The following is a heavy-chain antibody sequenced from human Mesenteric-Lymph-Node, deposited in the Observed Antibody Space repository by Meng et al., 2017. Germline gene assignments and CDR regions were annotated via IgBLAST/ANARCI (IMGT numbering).Heavy chain of an antibody. CDR3: ARDLLILDAFDI. D-gene: IGHD3-16*01. CDR2: IYSGGST. CDR1: GFTVSSNY. J-gene: IGHJ3*02. V-gene: IGHV3-66*02. Sequence: GQLVESGGGLVQPGGSLRLSCAASGFTVSSNYMSWVRQAPGKGLEWVSVIYSGGSTYYADSVKGRFTISRDNSKNTLYLQMNSLRAEDTAVYYCARDLLILDAFDIWGQGTMVTVSS.